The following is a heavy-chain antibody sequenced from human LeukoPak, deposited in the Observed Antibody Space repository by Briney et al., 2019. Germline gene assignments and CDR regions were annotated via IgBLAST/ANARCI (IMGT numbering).Heavy chain of an antibody. D-gene: IGHD6-19*01. V-gene: IGHV1-2*02. CDR1: GYTFTGYY. CDR2: INPNSGGT. J-gene: IGHJ2*01. CDR3: ARYSSGWYFDL. Sequence: ASVKVSCKTSGYTFTGYYMHWGRQAPGQGLEWMGWINPNSGGTNYAQKFQGRVTMTRDTSISTAYMGLTRLRSDDTAGYYCARYSSGWYFDLWGRGTLVTVSS.